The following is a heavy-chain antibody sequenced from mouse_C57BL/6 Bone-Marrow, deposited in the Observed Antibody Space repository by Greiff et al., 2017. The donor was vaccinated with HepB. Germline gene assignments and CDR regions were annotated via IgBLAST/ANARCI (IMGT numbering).Heavy chain of an antibody. D-gene: IGHD1-1*01. J-gene: IGHJ3*01. Sequence: VQLKQPGAELVKPGASVKLSCKASGYTFTSYWMHWVKQRPGQGLEWIGMIHPNSGSTNYNEKFKSKATLTVDKSSSTAYMQLSSLTSEDSAVYYCSRERSLRGFAYWGQGTLVTVSA. CDR2: IHPNSGST. CDR3: SRERSLRGFAY. CDR1: GYTFTSYW. V-gene: IGHV1-64*01.